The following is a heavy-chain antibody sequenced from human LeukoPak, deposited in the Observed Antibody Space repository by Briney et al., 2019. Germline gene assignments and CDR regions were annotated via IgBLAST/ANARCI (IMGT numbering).Heavy chain of an antibody. Sequence: PSETLSLTCTVSGGSISSYYWSWIRQPAGKGLEWIGRIYSSGSTNYNPSLKSRVTMSMDTSKNQFSLKVNSVTAADTAVYYCATMGVGATVDSWGQGILVTVSS. CDR1: GGSISSYY. V-gene: IGHV4-4*07. D-gene: IGHD1-26*01. CDR2: IYSSGST. CDR3: ATMGVGATVDS. J-gene: IGHJ4*02.